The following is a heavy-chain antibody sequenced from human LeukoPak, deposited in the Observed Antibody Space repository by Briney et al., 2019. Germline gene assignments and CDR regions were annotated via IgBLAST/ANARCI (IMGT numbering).Heavy chain of an antibody. CDR1: GYSFTSYW. Sequence: GESLKISCKGSGYSFTSYWIGWVRQMPGKGLEWMGIIYPGDSDTRYSSSFQGQVTISADKSISTAYLQWSSLKASDTAMYYCARLTMVREVPEPNWFDPWGQGTLVTVSS. J-gene: IGHJ5*02. CDR2: IYPGDSDT. V-gene: IGHV5-51*01. CDR3: ARLTMVREVPEPNWFDP. D-gene: IGHD3-10*01.